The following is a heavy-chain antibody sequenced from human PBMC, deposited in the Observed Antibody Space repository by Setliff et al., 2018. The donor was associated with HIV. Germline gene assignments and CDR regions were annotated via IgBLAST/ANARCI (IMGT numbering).Heavy chain of an antibody. CDR1: GFTFSAHG. Sequence: GESLKISCAASGFTFSAHGMHWVRQAPGKGLEWVAFINYDVSYEYYADSVKGRVTISRDNSKNTVDLQMNSLRPEDTAVYYCAKDGDYANWDYDAFDMWGQGTLVTVSS. CDR2: INYDVSYE. V-gene: IGHV3-30*02. J-gene: IGHJ3*02. CDR3: AKDGDYANWDYDAFDM. D-gene: IGHD1-7*01.